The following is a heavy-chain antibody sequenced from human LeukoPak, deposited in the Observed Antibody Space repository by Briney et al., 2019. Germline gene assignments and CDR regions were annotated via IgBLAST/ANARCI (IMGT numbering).Heavy chain of an antibody. V-gene: IGHV3-30*18. CDR2: ISHDGINK. CDR3: AKDGPYYFDY. CDR1: GFTFSSYG. Sequence: PGRSLRLSCAASGFTFSSYGTHWVRQAPGKGLEWVTVISHDGINKYYADSVKGRFTISRDNSNNALYLQMNSLRAEDTAVYYCAKDGPYYFDYWGQGTLVTVSS. J-gene: IGHJ4*02.